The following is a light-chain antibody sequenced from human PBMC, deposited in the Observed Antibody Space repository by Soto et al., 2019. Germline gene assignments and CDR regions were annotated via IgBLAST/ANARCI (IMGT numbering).Light chain of an antibody. J-gene: IGLJ1*01. V-gene: IGLV2-8*01. Sequence: QSALTQPPSASGSPGQSVAISCTGTSSDVGGYNSVSWYQQHPGKAPKLMIYEVNKRPSGVPDRFYGSKSGNTASLTVSGLQAEDEADYYCSSYAGSSNVFGTGTKLTFL. CDR2: EVN. CDR1: SSDVGGYNS. CDR3: SSYAGSSNV.